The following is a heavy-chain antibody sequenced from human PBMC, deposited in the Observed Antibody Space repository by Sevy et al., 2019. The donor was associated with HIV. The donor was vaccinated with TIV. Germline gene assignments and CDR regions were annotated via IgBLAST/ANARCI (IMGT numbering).Heavy chain of an antibody. J-gene: IGHJ4*02. V-gene: IGHV3-7*01. D-gene: IGHD3-10*01. Sequence: GGSLRLSCAASGFTFSSYWMSWVRQAPGKGLEWVANIKQDGSEKYYVDSVKGRFTIARDNAKNSLYLQMNSLRAEDTAVYYCARVSVLLWFGELLSSPSDYWGQGTLVTVSS. CDR1: GFTFSSYW. CDR3: ARVSVLLWFGELLSSPSDY. CDR2: IKQDGSEK.